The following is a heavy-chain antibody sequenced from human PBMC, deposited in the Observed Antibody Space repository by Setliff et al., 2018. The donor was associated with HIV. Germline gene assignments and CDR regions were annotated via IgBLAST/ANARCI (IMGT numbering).Heavy chain of an antibody. Sequence: ASVKVSCKASGYTFTSYYMHWVRQAPGQGLEWMGIINPSGGSTSYAQKFQGRATMTRDTSTSTVYMELSSLRSEDTAVYYCARDRRIAVAGATNDAFDIWGQGTMVTV. CDR1: GYTFTSYY. V-gene: IGHV1-46*01. CDR2: INPSGGST. D-gene: IGHD6-19*01. J-gene: IGHJ3*02. CDR3: ARDRRIAVAGATNDAFDI.